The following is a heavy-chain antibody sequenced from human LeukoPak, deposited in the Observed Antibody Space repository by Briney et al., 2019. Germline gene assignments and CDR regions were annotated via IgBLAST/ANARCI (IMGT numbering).Heavy chain of an antibody. CDR1: GFTFSSYA. Sequence: GRSLRLSCAASGFTFSSYAMHWVRQAPGKGLEWVAVISYDGSNKYYADSVKGRFTISRGNSKNTLYLQMNSLRAEDTAVYYCARDWYSSGPETFDYWGQGTLVTVSS. V-gene: IGHV3-30-3*01. J-gene: IGHJ4*02. D-gene: IGHD6-19*01. CDR2: ISYDGSNK. CDR3: ARDWYSSGPETFDY.